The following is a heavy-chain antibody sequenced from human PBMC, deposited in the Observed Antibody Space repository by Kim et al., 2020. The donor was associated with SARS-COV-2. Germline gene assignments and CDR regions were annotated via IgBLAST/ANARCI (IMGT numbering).Heavy chain of an antibody. Sequence: GGSLRLSCAASGFTFTTYNMNWVRQAPGKGLEWISYINVTDAIYYADSVKGRFTISRDYAKNSLDLQMNSLRDEDTAVYYCARDWNWGIDVWGQGTQVT. CDR1: GFTFTTYN. CDR2: INVTDAI. CDR3: ARDWNWGIDV. D-gene: IGHD7-27*01. V-gene: IGHV3-48*02. J-gene: IGHJ4*02.